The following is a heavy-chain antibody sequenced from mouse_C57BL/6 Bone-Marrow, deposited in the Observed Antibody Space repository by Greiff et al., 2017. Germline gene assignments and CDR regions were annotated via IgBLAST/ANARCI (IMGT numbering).Heavy chain of an antibody. J-gene: IGHJ1*03. CDR3: ARLEFDGSSGDWYVDV. D-gene: IGHD1-1*01. Sequence: QVQLQQPGAELVKPGASVKLSCKASGYTFTSYWMHWVKQRPGQGLEWIGMIHPNSGSTNYNEKFKSKATLTVDKSSSTAYMQLSSLTSEDAAVYFCARLEFDGSSGDWYVDVWGTGTTVTVSS. CDR1: GYTFTSYW. CDR2: IHPNSGST. V-gene: IGHV1-64*01.